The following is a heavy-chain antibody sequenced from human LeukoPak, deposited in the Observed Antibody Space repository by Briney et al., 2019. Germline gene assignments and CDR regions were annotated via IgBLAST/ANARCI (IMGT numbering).Heavy chain of an antibody. J-gene: IGHJ4*02. V-gene: IGHV3-21*01. Sequence: GGSLRLCCAASGFTFSSYSMNWIRQAPGKGLEWVSSISSSTSYIYYADSVKGRFTISKDNAKNSLYLQMNSLRAEDTAVYYCARAGGSRVSHSDYWGQGTLVTVSS. CDR3: ARAGGSRVSHSDY. D-gene: IGHD3-10*01. CDR1: GFTFSSYS. CDR2: ISSSTSYI.